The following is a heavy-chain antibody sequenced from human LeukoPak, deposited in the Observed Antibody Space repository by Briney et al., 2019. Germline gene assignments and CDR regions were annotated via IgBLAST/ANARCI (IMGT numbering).Heavy chain of an antibody. Sequence: ESGPALVKPTQTLTLTCTFSGFSLSTSRMSVSWIRQPPGKALEWLARIDWDDDKFYSPSLKTRLTISKDTSKNQVVLRMANMDPVDTATYFCARSSSSGNYQSYYFDFWGQGTLVAASS. CDR1: GFSLSTSRMS. CDR2: IDWDDDK. J-gene: IGHJ4*02. V-gene: IGHV2-70*17. D-gene: IGHD3-22*01. CDR3: ARSSSSGNYQSYYFDF.